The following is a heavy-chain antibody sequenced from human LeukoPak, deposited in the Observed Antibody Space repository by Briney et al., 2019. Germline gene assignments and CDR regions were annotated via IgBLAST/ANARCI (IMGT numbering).Heavy chain of an antibody. D-gene: IGHD5-18*01. CDR3: ARANGGYSYGYPDY. J-gene: IGHJ4*02. CDR1: GFTFSRYE. CDR2: IHISGSPI. Sequence: AGGSLRLSCAASGFTFSRYEMNWVRQAPGKGPECVSYIHISGSPIYYADSVKGRFTISRDNAKNSLFLQMNSLRAEDTAIYYCARANGGYSYGYPDYWGQGTLVTVSS. V-gene: IGHV3-48*03.